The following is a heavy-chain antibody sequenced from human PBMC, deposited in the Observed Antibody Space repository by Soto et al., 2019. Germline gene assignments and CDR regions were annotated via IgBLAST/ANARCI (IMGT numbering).Heavy chain of an antibody. Sequence: GGSLRLSCEGSGFTLSDHYMDWVRQAPGKGLEWVGRSRNRGNNYVTEYAASVKGRFTISRDDSKNSVHVQMNSLKTENTARYHCVTYFGYISDLWGQGTLVTVSS. J-gene: IGHJ5*02. D-gene: IGHD5-18*01. CDR3: VTYFGYISDL. V-gene: IGHV3-72*01. CDR1: GFTLSDHY. CDR2: SRNRGNNYVT.